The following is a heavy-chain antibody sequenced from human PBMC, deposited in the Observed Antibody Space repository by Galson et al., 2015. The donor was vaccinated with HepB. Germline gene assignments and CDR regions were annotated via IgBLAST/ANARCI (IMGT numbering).Heavy chain of an antibody. D-gene: IGHD1-1*01. CDR3: AASGPGKGDYYFDY. V-gene: IGHV2-70*11. CDR2: IDWDDDK. J-gene: IGHJ4*02. Sequence: PALVKPTQTLTLTCTFPGFSLSTSGMCVSWIRQPPGKALEWLARIDWDDDKYYSTSLKTRLTISKDTSKNQVVLTMTNMDPVDTATYYCAASGPGKGDYYFDYWGQGTLVTVSS. CDR1: GFSLSTSGMC.